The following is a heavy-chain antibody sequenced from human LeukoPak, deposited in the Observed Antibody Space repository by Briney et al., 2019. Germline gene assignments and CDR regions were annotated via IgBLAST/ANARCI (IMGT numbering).Heavy chain of an antibody. CDR2: IYYSGST. CDR1: GGSISSYY. V-gene: IGHV4-59*08. Sequence: SETLSLTCTVSGGSISSYYWSWIRQPPGKGLEWIGYIYYSGSTNYNPSLKSRVTISVDTSENQFSLKLSSVTAADTAVYYCARHATYCGGDCYDDAFDIWGQGTMVTVSS. CDR3: ARHATYCGGDCYDDAFDI. J-gene: IGHJ3*02. D-gene: IGHD2-21*02.